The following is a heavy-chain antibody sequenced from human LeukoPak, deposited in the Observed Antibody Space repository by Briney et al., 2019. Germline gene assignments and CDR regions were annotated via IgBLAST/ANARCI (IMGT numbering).Heavy chain of an antibody. V-gene: IGHV3-7*01. CDR2: INQDGSEK. Sequence: GGSLRLSCAASGFTFSSYWMSWVRQAPGKGLEWVANINQDGSEKYYVDSVKGRFTISRDNAKNSLYLQMNSLRAEDTAVYYCARDGDTIFGVVIDFDYWGQGTLVTVSS. CDR1: GFTFSSYW. D-gene: IGHD3-3*01. J-gene: IGHJ4*02. CDR3: ARDGDTIFGVVIDFDY.